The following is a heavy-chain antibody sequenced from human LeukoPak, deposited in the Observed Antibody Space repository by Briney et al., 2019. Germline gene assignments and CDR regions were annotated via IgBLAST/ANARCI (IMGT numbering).Heavy chain of an antibody. Sequence: GGSLRLSCAASRFTVSSDYMSWVRQAPGKGLEWVSVIYSGGSTYYADSVKGRFTISRHNSKNTLYLQMNSLRAEDTAVYYCERVGGSSSWFFDYWGQGTLVTVSS. V-gene: IGHV3-53*04. D-gene: IGHD6-13*01. CDR2: IYSGGST. CDR1: RFTVSSDY. J-gene: IGHJ4*02. CDR3: ERVGGSSSWFFDY.